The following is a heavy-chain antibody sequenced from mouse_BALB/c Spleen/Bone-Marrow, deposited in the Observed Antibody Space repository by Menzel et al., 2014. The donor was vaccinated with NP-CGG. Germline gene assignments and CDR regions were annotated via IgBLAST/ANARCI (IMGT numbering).Heavy chain of an antibody. CDR3: VRGNYGNYVDYFGF. Sequence: EVHLVESGGGLVQPGGSLKLSCAASGFTLSNYGMSWVRQTPDKRLELVATINSDGGSTYYPDSVKGRFTIYRDTAKNTLYLQMSSLKSEETAMYYCVRGNYGNYVDYFGFWGQGTTLTVSS. J-gene: IGHJ2*01. CDR2: INSDGGST. D-gene: IGHD2-1*01. V-gene: IGHV5-6-3*01. CDR1: GFTLSNYG.